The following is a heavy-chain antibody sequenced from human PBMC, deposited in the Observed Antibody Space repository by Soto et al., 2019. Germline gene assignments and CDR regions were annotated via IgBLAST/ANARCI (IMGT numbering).Heavy chain of an antibody. CDR2: INQSGST. D-gene: IGHD2-15*01. CDR1: GGSFSGYY. J-gene: IGHJ4*02. CDR3: ANGGYCSGGSCYSPPFDY. V-gene: IGHV4-34*01. Sequence: QVQLQQWGAGLLKPSETLSLTCAVYGGSFSGYYWSWIRQPPGKGLEWIGEINQSGSTNYNPSLKSRVTISVDTSKNQFSLKLSSVTAADTAVYYCANGGYCSGGSCYSPPFDYWGQGTLVTVSS.